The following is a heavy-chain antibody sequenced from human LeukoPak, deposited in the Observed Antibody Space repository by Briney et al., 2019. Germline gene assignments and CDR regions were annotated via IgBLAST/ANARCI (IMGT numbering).Heavy chain of an antibody. CDR3: ARVGGSSYNY. J-gene: IGHJ4*02. D-gene: IGHD1-26*01. CDR1: GFTFRSYA. V-gene: IGHV3-33*01. CDR2: IWYDGSNK. Sequence: GFLKPSCATSGFTFRSYAMHWVRQAPGKGLEWVAVIWYDGSNKYYADSVKGRFTISRDNSKNTLYLQMNSLRAEDTAVYYCARVGGSSYNYWGQGTLVTVSS.